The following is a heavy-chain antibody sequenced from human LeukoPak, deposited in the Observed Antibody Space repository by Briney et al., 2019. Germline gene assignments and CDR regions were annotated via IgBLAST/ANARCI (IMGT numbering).Heavy chain of an antibody. CDR3: ARGGRLVGATDLFGY. D-gene: IGHD1-26*01. CDR2: INHSGST. CDR1: GGSFSGYC. V-gene: IGHV4-34*01. J-gene: IGHJ4*02. Sequence: PSETLSLICAVYGGSFSGYCWSWIRQPPGKGLEWIGEINHSGSTNYNPSLKSRVTISVDTSKNQFSLKLSSVTAADTAVYYCARGGRLVGATDLFGYWGQGTLVTVSS.